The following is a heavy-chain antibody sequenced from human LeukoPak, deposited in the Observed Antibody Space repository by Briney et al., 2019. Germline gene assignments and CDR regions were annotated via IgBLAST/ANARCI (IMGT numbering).Heavy chain of an antibody. CDR3: ARATPKHSSSWYRWFDP. V-gene: IGHV4-61*01. Sequence: SETLSLTCGVSGYSISSGYYWAWIRQSPGKGLEWIGYIYYSGSTNYNPSLKSRVTISVDTSKNQFSLKLSSVTAADTAVYYCARATPKHSSSWYRWFDPWGQGTLVTVSS. CDR1: GYSISSGYY. J-gene: IGHJ5*02. D-gene: IGHD6-13*01. CDR2: IYYSGST.